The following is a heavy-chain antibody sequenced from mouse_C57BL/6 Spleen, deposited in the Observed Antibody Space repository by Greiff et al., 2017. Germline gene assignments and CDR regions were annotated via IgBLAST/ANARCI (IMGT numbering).Heavy chain of an antibody. V-gene: IGHV1-82*01. CDR1: GYAFSSSW. Sequence: QVQLKQPGPELVKPGASVKISCKASGYAFSSSWMNWVKQRPGKGLEWIGRIYPGGGDTNYNGKFKGKATLTVDKSSSTAYMQLSSLTSEASAVYFWTSFYYGKAHYWGQGTSVTVSS. CDR3: TSFYYGKAHY. J-gene: IGHJ4*01. CDR2: IYPGGGDT. D-gene: IGHD2-1*01.